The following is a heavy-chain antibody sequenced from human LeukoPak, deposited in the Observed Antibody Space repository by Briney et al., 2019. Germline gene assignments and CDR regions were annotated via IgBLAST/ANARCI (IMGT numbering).Heavy chain of an antibody. CDR3: VKGIAVAGILFFDY. V-gene: IGHV1-3*04. D-gene: IGHD6-19*01. CDR1: GYTFTNYA. J-gene: IGHJ4*02. Sequence: EASVKVSCKASGYTFTNYAMNWVRQAPGQRLEWMGWINTGNGNTKYSQKFQGRVTITRDTSATTAYMELSSLRSEDTALYYCVKGIAVAGILFFDYWGQGTLVIVSS. CDR2: INTGNGNT.